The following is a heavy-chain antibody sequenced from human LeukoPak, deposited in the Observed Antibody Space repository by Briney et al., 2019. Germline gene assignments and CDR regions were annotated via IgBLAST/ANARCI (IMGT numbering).Heavy chain of an antibody. J-gene: IGHJ3*02. Sequence: QSGGSLRLSCAASGFTFSSYAMPWVRQAPGKGLEYVSAITTTGDNTYYANSVKGRFTISRDNSKNMLYLQMGSLSADDMAVYYCARAVGVVTPRTAFDIWGQGTTVTVSS. CDR1: GFTFSSYA. D-gene: IGHD3-3*01. CDR3: ARAVGVVTPRTAFDI. CDR2: ITTTGDNT. V-gene: IGHV3-64*01.